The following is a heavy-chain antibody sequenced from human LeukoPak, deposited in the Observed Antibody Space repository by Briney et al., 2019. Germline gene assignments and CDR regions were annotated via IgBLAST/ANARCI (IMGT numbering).Heavy chain of an antibody. CDR2: ISSSSSTI. Sequence: GGSLRLSCAASGFTFSSYSMNWVRQAPGKGLEWASYISSSSSTIYYADSVKGRFTISRDNAKNSLYLQMNSLGAEDTAVYYCARDHLTYYYDSSGYISGYMDVWGKGTTVTVSS. D-gene: IGHD3-22*01. CDR3: ARDHLTYYYDSSGYISGYMDV. CDR1: GFTFSSYS. J-gene: IGHJ6*03. V-gene: IGHV3-48*01.